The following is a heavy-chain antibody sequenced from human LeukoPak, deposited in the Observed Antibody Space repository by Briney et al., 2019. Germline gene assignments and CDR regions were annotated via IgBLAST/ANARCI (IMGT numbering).Heavy chain of an antibody. CDR3: ARYTMVRGVEAFDI. CDR2: IYPGDSDT. J-gene: IGHJ3*02. CDR1: GYSFTSYW. Sequence: GESLQISCKGSGYSFTSYWIGWVRQMPGKGLEWMGIIYPGDSDTRYSPSFQGQVTISADKSISTAYLQWSSLKASGTAMYYCARYTMVRGVEAFDIWGQGTMVTVSS. D-gene: IGHD3-10*01. V-gene: IGHV5-51*01.